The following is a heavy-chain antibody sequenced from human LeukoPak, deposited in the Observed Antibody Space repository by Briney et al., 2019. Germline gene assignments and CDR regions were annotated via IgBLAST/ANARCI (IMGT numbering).Heavy chain of an antibody. CDR3: ARDFVQSNDGR. CDR1: GFTFSSYS. CDR2: ISSSSTI. J-gene: IGHJ4*02. Sequence: GGSLRLSCAASGFTFSSYSMNWVRQAPGKGLEWVSYISSSSTIYYADSVKGRFTISRDNAKNSLYLQMNSLRAEDTAVYYCARDFVQSNDGRWGQGTLVTVPS. V-gene: IGHV3-48*01. D-gene: IGHD2-8*01.